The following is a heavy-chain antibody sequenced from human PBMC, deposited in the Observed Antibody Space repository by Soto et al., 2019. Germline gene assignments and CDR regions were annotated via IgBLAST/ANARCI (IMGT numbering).Heavy chain of an antibody. D-gene: IGHD3-10*01. J-gene: IGHJ4*02. CDR1: GFIFSSYN. V-gene: IGHV3-21*01. Sequence: EVQLVESGGGLVKPGGSLRLSCTISGFIFSSYNMNWVRQAPGKGLEWVSSISGGSAYIYYADSVKGRFTISRDNAKNSLYLQMNSLRAEDTAVYYCTRDTPGSGHYWGQVTLVIVSS. CDR3: TRDTPGSGHY. CDR2: ISGGSAYI.